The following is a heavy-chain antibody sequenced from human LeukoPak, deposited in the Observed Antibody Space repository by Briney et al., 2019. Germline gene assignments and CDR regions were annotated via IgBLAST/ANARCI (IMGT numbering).Heavy chain of an antibody. CDR3: ARGLWFGELLDFRY. CDR2: FDPEDGET. J-gene: IGHJ4*02. CDR1: GYTLTELS. V-gene: IGHV1-24*01. Sequence: ASVKVSCKVSGYTLTELSMHWVRQAPGKGLEWMGGFDPEDGETIYAQKFQGRVTMTEDTSTDTAYMELSSLRSEDTAVYYCARGLWFGELLDFRYWGQGTLVTVSS. D-gene: IGHD3-10*01.